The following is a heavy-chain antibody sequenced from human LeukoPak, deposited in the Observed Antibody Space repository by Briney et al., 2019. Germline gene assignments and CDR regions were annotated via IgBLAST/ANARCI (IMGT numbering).Heavy chain of an antibody. CDR3: AKDWLCYGGEDY. Sequence: GGSLRLSCAASGFTFSSYAMSWVRQAPGKGLEWVSAISGSGGSTYYADSVKGRFTISRDNSKKTLYLQMNSLKAEDTAVYYCAKDWLCYGGEDYWGQGTLVTVSS. CDR1: GFTFSSYA. D-gene: IGHD4/OR15-4a*01. V-gene: IGHV3-23*01. J-gene: IGHJ4*02. CDR2: ISGSGGST.